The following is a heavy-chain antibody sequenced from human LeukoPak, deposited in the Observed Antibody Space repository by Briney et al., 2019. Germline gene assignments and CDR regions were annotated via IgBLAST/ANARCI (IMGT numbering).Heavy chain of an antibody. CDR1: GFTSIAYA. J-gene: IGHJ4*02. V-gene: IGHV3-23*01. D-gene: IGHD2-15*01. Sequence: GGSLRLSCVGSGFTSIAYAMTWVRQAPGKGLEWVSSISGSGDNTYYADSVKGRFTVSRDNSKNTLYLQMNSLRAEDTAVYYCAKTPGDCTGGTCYSFDYWGQGSLVTVSS. CDR3: AKTPGDCTGGTCYSFDY. CDR2: ISGSGDNT.